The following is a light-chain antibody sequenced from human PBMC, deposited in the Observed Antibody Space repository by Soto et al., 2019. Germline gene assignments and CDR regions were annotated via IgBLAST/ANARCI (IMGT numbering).Light chain of an antibody. CDR1: QSVGSS. V-gene: IGKV3-11*01. Sequence: EIVLTQSPATLSLSPGERATLSCRASQSVGSSLAWYQQRPGQAPRFLIYGASNRASGIPARFSGSGSGTDFTLTISSLEPEDFAVYYCQQRSNWPRTFGQGTKLEIK. J-gene: IGKJ2*01. CDR3: QQRSNWPRT. CDR2: GAS.